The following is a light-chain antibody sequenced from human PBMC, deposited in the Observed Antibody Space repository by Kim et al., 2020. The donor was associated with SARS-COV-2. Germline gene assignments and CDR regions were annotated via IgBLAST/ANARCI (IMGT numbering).Light chain of an antibody. CDR2: QDI. J-gene: IGLJ2*01. Sequence: SYELTQPPSVSVSPGQTATIPCSLDNLGGRYVSWYQQRPGQTPVLVMYQDIERPSGIPDRFSGSNSGNTATLTISGTQAMDEADYYCQAWDNNAAIFGGG. CDR3: QAWDNNAAI. CDR1: NLGGRY. V-gene: IGLV3-1*01.